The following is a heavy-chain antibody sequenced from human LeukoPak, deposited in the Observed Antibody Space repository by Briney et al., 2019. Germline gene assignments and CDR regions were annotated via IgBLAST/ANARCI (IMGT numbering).Heavy chain of an antibody. CDR1: GFTFSHFW. D-gene: IGHD6-13*01. CDR2: IKKTGSET. J-gene: IGHJ6*02. V-gene: IGHV3-7*01. Sequence: QTGGSLRLSCAASGFTFSHFWMSWVRQAPGKGLEWVAYIKKTGSETYYVDSVKGRFTITRDNTRNSLFLQMNSLRAEDTAVYYCARETGAAGTPYYGMDVWGQGTTVTVSS. CDR3: ARETGAAGTPYYGMDV.